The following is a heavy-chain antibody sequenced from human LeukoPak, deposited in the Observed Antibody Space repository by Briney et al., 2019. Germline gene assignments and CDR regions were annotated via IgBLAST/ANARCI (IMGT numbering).Heavy chain of an antibody. CDR2: IYYSGST. J-gene: IGHJ6*03. Sequence: PSETLSLTCTVSGGSISSYYWSWIRQPPGKGLEWIGYIYYSGSTNYNPYLKRRVTISVDTSKNQFSLKLSSVTAADTAVYYCARLTVPPSWGYYYYYMDVWGKGSTVTVSS. CDR3: ARLTVPPSWGYYYYYMDV. D-gene: IGHD2-2*01. CDR1: GGSISSYY. V-gene: IGHV4-59*01.